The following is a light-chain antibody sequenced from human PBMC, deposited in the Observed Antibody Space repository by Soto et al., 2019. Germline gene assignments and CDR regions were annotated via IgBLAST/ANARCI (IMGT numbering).Light chain of an antibody. CDR2: GAS. Sequence: EIVLTQSPGTLSLSPGERATLSCRASQSVSSSYLAWYQQKPGQAPRLLIYGASSRATGIPDRFSCSGSGTDFTLTISRLEPEDFAVYYCQQYGSSPRHTFGQGTKREIK. CDR3: QQYGSSPRHT. J-gene: IGKJ2*01. V-gene: IGKV3-20*01. CDR1: QSVSSSY.